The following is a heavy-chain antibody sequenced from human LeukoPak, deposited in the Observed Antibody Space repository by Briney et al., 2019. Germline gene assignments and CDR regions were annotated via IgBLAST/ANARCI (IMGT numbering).Heavy chain of an antibody. D-gene: IGHD4-17*01. J-gene: IGHJ4*02. CDR2: IYHSGST. CDR1: GYSISSGYY. Sequence: PSETLSLTCTVSGYSISSGYYWGWTRPRPGEGLEWIGSIYHSGSTFYNPSLKSRVTISVDTSKNQFSLNLRSVTAADTALCYCARETTGTTYDYWGQGTLVTVSS. CDR3: ARETTGTTYDY. V-gene: IGHV4-38-2*02.